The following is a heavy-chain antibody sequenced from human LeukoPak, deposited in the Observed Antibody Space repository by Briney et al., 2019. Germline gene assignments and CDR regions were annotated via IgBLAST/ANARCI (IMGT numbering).Heavy chain of an antibody. J-gene: IGHJ6*02. V-gene: IGHV3-11*01. CDR2: ISSSGSTI. Sequence: PGGSLRLSCAASGFTFSDHYMSWIRQAPGKGLEWVSYISSSGSTIYYADSVKGRFTISRDNAKNSLYLQMNSLRAEDTAVYYCARDLSARIVVVPAAKPYYYYGMDVWSQGTTVTVSS. CDR3: ARDLSARIVVVPAAKPYYYYGMDV. D-gene: IGHD2-2*01. CDR1: GFTFSDHY.